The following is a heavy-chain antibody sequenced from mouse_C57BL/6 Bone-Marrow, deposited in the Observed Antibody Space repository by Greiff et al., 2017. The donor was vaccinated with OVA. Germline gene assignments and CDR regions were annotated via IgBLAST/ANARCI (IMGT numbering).Heavy chain of an antibody. CDR1: GYTFTSYW. J-gene: IGHJ1*03. CDR2: IHPNSGST. V-gene: IGHV1-64*01. Sequence: VQLQQPGAELVKPGASVKLSCKASGYTFTSYWMHWVKQRPGQGLEWIGMIHPNSGSTNYNEKFKSKATLTVDKSSSTAYMQLSSLTSEDSAVYYCARLIYDGYFYWYFDVWGTGTTVTVSS. D-gene: IGHD2-3*01. CDR3: ARLIYDGYFYWYFDV.